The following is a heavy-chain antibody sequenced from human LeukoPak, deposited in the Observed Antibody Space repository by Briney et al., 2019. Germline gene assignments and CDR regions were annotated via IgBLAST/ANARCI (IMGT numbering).Heavy chain of an antibody. CDR1: GFTFSSYS. CDR2: ISRTT. D-gene: IGHD3-10*01. Sequence: GGSLRLSCAASGFTFSSYSMNWVRQAPGKGLEWVSYISRTTSYADSVKGRFTISRDNAKNSVYLQMNSLRAEDTAVYYCAKSNGYGLVDIWGQGTMVTVSS. V-gene: IGHV3-48*01. J-gene: IGHJ3*02. CDR3: AKSNGYGLVDI.